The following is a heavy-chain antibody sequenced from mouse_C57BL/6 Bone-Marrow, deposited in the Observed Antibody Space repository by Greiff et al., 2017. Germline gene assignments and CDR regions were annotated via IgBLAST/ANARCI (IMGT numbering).Heavy chain of an antibody. Sequence: EVKLVESGPVLVKPGASVKMSCKASGYTFTDYYMNWVKQSHGKSLEWIGVINPYNGGTSYNQKFKGKATLTVDKSSSTAYMELNSLTSEDSAVYYCARWDYGSTDYWGQGTTLTVSS. CDR3: ARWDYGSTDY. V-gene: IGHV1-19*01. D-gene: IGHD1-1*01. CDR1: GYTFTDYY. CDR2: INPYNGGT. J-gene: IGHJ2*01.